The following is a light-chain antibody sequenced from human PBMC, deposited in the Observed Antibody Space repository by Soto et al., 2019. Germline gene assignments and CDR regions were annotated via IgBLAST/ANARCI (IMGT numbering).Light chain of an antibody. CDR3: QQYDTFPRK. CDR2: GAS. J-gene: IGKJ1*01. V-gene: IGKV3-20*01. CDR1: QSLSSNY. Sequence: DIVLTQSPGTLSVSPVDRATLSCRASQSLSSNYLAWYQQKHGQGPRLLIDGASRRATDIPDRFSGSGCGTDFALTITGLEPADVAVYFCQQYDTFPRKFGQGTKVEIQ.